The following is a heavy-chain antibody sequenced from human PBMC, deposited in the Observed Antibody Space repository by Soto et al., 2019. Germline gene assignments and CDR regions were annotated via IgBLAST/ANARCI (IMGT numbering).Heavy chain of an antibody. CDR2: ISHDGSNK. Sequence: QVQLVESGGGVVQPGRSLRLSCAASGFTFSSYAMHWVRQAPGKGLEWVALISHDGSNKYYADSVKGRFTISRDNPKNMLYLQMNSLRVDDTAVYYCARDRSMVVVDPGYWGQGSLVTVSS. D-gene: IGHD2-2*01. J-gene: IGHJ4*02. CDR1: GFTFSSYA. V-gene: IGHV3-30-3*01. CDR3: ARDRSMVVVDPGY.